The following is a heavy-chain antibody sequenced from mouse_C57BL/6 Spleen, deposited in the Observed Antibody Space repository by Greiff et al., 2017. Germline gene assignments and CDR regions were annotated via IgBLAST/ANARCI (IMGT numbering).Heavy chain of an antibody. CDR3: ARHDGTNGGAMDY. CDR1: GFTFSDYG. D-gene: IGHD2-3*01. V-gene: IGHV5-15*01. Sequence: EVHLVESGGGLVQPGGSLKLSCAASGFTFSDYGMAWVRQAPRKGPEWVAFISNLAYSIYYADTVTGRFTISRENAKNTLYLEISSLRSEDTARYYCARHDGTNGGAMDYWGQRTSVTVSS. J-gene: IGHJ4*01. CDR2: ISNLAYSI.